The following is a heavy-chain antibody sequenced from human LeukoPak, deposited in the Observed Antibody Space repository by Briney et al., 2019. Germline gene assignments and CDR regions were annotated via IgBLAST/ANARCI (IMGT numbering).Heavy chain of an antibody. D-gene: IGHD3-10*01. CDR3: ASGPYGSGSFPYYYYGMDV. CDR1: GGSISSYY. Sequence: KPTETLSLTCTVSGGSISSYYWSWIRQPPGKGLEWIGYLYYSGSTNYNPSLKSRVTISVDTSKNQFSLKLSSVTAADTAVYYCASGPYGSGSFPYYYYGMDVWGQGTTVTVSS. CDR2: LYYSGST. J-gene: IGHJ6*02. V-gene: IGHV4-59*01.